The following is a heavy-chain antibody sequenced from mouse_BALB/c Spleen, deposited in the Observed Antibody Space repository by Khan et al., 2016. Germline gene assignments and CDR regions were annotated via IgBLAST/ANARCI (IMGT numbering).Heavy chain of an antibody. J-gene: IGHJ4*01. CDR2: IRHKANGYTI. CDR3: ARLMHYYAMDY. Sequence: EVELVESGGGLVQPGGSLRLSCATSGSPFTHYYTSWVRPPPGTATEWLGSIRHKANGYTIEYSASVMGRFTISRANSHSILNLQMNILSAEDSATSYCARLMHYYAMDYWGQGTSVTVSS. V-gene: IGHV7-3*02. CDR1: GSPFTHYY.